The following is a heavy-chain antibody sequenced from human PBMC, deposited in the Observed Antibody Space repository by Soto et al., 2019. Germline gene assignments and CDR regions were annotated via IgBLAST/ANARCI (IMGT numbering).Heavy chain of an antibody. Sequence: SVKVSCKASGGTFSSYTITWVRQAPGQGLEWMGRIIPILGIANYAQKFQGRVTITADKSTGTAYMELSSLRSEDTAVYYCTTESPYSSSPPNYWGQGTLVTVPQ. CDR1: GGTFSSYT. V-gene: IGHV1-69*04. D-gene: IGHD6-13*01. CDR2: IIPILGIA. CDR3: TTESPYSSSPPNY. J-gene: IGHJ4*02.